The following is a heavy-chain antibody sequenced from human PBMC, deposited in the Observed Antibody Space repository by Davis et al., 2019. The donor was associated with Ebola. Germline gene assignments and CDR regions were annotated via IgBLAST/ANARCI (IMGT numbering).Heavy chain of an antibody. J-gene: IGHJ4*02. Sequence: GESLKISCATSGFTFSNHAMHWVRQAPGKGLEWVAVTSHNERERFYGESVQGRFTISRDNSEKVLYLQMDSLRPDDTAIYFCARALHDEVLDYWGQGTPVTVSS. CDR1: GFTFSNHA. CDR3: ARALHDEVLDY. V-gene: IGHV3-30*04. D-gene: IGHD1-1*01. CDR2: TSHNERER.